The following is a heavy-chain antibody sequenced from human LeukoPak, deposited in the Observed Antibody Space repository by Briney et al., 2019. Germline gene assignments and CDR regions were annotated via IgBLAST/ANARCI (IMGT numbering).Heavy chain of an antibody. J-gene: IGHJ4*02. Sequence: GASVQVSCKASGYTFTTYGISWVRQAPGQGLEWMGWISAYNGNTNYAQKLQGRVTMTTDTSTSAAYMELRSLRSDETAVYYCARTGRGYSYGYSDYWGQGTLVTVSS. CDR1: GYTFTTYG. D-gene: IGHD5-18*01. CDR2: ISAYNGNT. V-gene: IGHV1-18*01. CDR3: ARTGRGYSYGYSDY.